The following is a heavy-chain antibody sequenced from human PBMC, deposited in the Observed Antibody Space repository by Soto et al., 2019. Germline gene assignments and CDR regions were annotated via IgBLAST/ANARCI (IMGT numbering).Heavy chain of an antibody. CDR2: IIPIFGTA. CDR3: AGDSPRGYSYGSYFDY. CDR1: GGTFSSYA. J-gene: IGHJ4*02. D-gene: IGHD5-18*01. V-gene: IGHV1-69*12. Sequence: QVQLVQSGAEVKKPGSSVKVSCKASGGTFSSYAISWVRQAPGQGLEWMGGIIPIFGTANYAQKFQGRVTITADESTSTAYMELSSLRSEDTAVYYCAGDSPRGYSYGSYFDYWGQGTLVTVSS.